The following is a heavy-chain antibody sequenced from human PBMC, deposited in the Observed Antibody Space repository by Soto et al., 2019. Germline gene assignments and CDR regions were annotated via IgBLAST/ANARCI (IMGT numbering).Heavy chain of an antibody. CDR2: ISGSGGST. J-gene: IGHJ6*03. V-gene: IGHV3-23*01. CDR3: AKGYDFWSGYSLAGMDV. CDR1: GFTFSSYA. Sequence: GGSLRLSCAASGFTFSSYAMSWVRQAPGKGLEWVSAISGSGGSTYYADSVKGRFTISRDNSKNTLYPQMNSLRAEDTAVYYCAKGYDFWSGYSLAGMDVWGKGTTVTVSS. D-gene: IGHD3-3*01.